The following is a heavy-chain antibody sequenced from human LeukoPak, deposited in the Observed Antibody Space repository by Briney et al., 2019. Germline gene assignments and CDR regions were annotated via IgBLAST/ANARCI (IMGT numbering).Heavy chain of an antibody. CDR1: GYTFSSSW. CDR2: IYPAGSDT. V-gene: IGHV5-51*01. D-gene: IGHD4-17*01. CDR3: ARLYGHYFDY. J-gene: IGHJ4*02. Sequence: ESLKISCKGSGYTFSSSWIGWVRQMPGIGLEWMGFIYPAGSDTRYSPSFQGQVSISVDKSISTAYLQWSSLKASDTAMYYCARLYGHYFDYWGQGTLVTVSS.